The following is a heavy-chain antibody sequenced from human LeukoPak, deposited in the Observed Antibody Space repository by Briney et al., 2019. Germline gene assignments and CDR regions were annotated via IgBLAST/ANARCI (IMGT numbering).Heavy chain of an antibody. V-gene: IGHV3-64D*06. J-gene: IGHJ4*02. CDR3: VKESRQQWLVPPRFDY. D-gene: IGHD6-19*01. Sequence: GGSLRLSCSASGFTFSSYAMHWVRQAPGKGLEYVSGINSNGGGTYYADSVKGRFIISRDNSKKTLYLQMSSLRVEDTAVYYCVKESRQQWLVPPRFDYWGQGTPVTVSS. CDR1: GFTFSSYA. CDR2: INSNGGGT.